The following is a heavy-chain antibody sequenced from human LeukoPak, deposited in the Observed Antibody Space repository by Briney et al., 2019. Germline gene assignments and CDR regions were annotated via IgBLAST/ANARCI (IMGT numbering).Heavy chain of an antibody. Sequence: SETLSLTCTVSGGSISSYYWSWIRQPPGKGLEWIGYIYYSGSTNYNPSLKSRVTISVDTSKNQFSLKLCSVTAADTAVYYCARERGPYDILTGYGMDVWGKGTTVTVSS. CDR2: IYYSGST. CDR1: GGSISSYY. V-gene: IGHV4-59*01. J-gene: IGHJ6*04. D-gene: IGHD3-9*01. CDR3: ARERGPYDILTGYGMDV.